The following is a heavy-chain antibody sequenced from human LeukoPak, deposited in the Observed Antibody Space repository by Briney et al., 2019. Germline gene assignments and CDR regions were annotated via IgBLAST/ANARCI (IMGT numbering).Heavy chain of an antibody. D-gene: IGHD1-14*01. CDR2: INHSGST. J-gene: IGHJ4*02. Sequence: SETLSLTCAVYGGSFSGYYWSWIRQPPGKGLEWIGEINHSGSTNYNPSLKSRVTISVDTSKNQFSLKLSSVTAADTAVYFCARQSPWYVTDYWGQGTLVTVSS. CDR3: ARQSPWYVTDY. V-gene: IGHV4-34*01. CDR1: GGSFSGYY.